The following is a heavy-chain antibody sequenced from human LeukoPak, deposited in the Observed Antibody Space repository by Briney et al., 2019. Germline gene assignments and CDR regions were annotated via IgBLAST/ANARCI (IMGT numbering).Heavy chain of an antibody. J-gene: IGHJ5*02. CDR3: ARVSRNYGSGTNWFDP. CDR2: ISSYGGST. Sequence: GGSPRLSCAASGFTFSSYSMHWVRQAAGKGLEYVSAISSYGGSTYYANSVKGRFTISRDNSKNTLYLQMGSLRAEDMAVYYCARVSRNYGSGTNWFDPWGQGTLVTVSS. D-gene: IGHD3-10*01. CDR1: GFTFSSYS. V-gene: IGHV3-64*01.